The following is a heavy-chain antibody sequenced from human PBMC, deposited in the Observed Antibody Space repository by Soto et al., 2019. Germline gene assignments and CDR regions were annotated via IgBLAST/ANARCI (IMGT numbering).Heavy chain of an antibody. CDR1: GFTFSSYS. D-gene: IGHD2-2*01. J-gene: IGHJ5*02. Sequence: PGGSLRLSCAASGFTFSSYSMNWVRQAPGKGLEWVSSISSSSSYIYYADSVKGRFTISRDNAKNLLYLQMNSLRAEDTAVYYCAMGYCSSTSCYPRWFDPWGQGTLVTVSS. CDR2: ISSSSSYI. CDR3: AMGYCSSTSCYPRWFDP. V-gene: IGHV3-21*01.